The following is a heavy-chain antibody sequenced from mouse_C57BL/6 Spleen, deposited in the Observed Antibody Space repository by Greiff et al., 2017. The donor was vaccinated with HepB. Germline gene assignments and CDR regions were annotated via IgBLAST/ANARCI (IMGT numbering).Heavy chain of an antibody. V-gene: IGHV6-6*01. CDR1: GFTFSDAW. CDR3: TRGSRCAMDY. CDR2: IRNKANNHAT. D-gene: IGHD1-1*01. Sequence: EVQVVESGGGLVQPGGSMKLSCAASGFTFSDAWMDWVRQSPEKGLEWVAEIRNKANNHATYYAESVKGRFTISRDDSKSSVYLQMNSLRAEDTGIYYCTRGSRCAMDYWGQGTSVTVSS. J-gene: IGHJ4*01.